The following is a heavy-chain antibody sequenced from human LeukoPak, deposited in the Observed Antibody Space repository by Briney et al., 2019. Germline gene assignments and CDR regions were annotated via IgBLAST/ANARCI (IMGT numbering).Heavy chain of an antibody. CDR1: GFTFSSYS. Sequence: GSLRLSCAASGFTFSSYSMNWVRHPPGKGLEWIGEINHSGSTNYNPSLKSRVTISVDTSNNQFSLKLSSVTAADTAVYYCAREPFTMVRGVIRWFDPWGQGTLVTVSS. V-gene: IGHV4-34*01. D-gene: IGHD3-10*01. CDR2: INHSGST. CDR3: AREPFTMVRGVIRWFDP. J-gene: IGHJ5*02.